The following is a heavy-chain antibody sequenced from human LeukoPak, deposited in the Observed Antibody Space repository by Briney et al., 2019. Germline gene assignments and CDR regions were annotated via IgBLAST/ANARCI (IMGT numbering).Heavy chain of an antibody. CDR1: GGSFSGYY. D-gene: IGHD6-13*01. J-gene: IGHJ4*02. CDR2: INHSGST. Sequence: PSETLSLTCAVYGGSFSGYYWSWIRQPPGKGLEWIGEINHSGSTNYNPSLKSRVTISVDTSKNQFSLKLSSVTAADTAVNYCARVPNAAAIDYWGQGTLVTVSS. CDR3: ARVPNAAAIDY. V-gene: IGHV4-34*01.